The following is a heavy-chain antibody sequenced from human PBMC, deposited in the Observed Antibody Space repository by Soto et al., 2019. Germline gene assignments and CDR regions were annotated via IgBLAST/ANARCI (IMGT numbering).Heavy chain of an antibody. CDR2: IYYSGST. CDR1: GGSISSGGYY. D-gene: IGHD6-13*01. V-gene: IGHV4-31*03. Sequence: QVQLQESGPGLVKPSQTLSLTCTVSGGSISSGGYYWSWIRQHPGKGLEWIGYIYYSGSTYYNPSLKSRVTLSVDTSKNQFSLKLSSVTAADTAVYYCARAAAGTGDDAFDIWGQGTMVTVSS. J-gene: IGHJ3*02. CDR3: ARAAAGTGDDAFDI.